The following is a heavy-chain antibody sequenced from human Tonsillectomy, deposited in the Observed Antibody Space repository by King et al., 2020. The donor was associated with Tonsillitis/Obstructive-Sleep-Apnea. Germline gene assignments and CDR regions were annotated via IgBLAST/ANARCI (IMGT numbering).Heavy chain of an antibody. J-gene: IGHJ6*03. V-gene: IGHV3-11*01. D-gene: IGHD2-8*01. Sequence: VQLVESGGGLVKSGRSLRLSCAASGFTFSDYYMSWIRQVPGKGLEWIAYISNSGNTIKYADSVKGRFTISRENAKDSLSLQMNSLRVDDTAVYYCAGDAVRCDYYYYYLDVWGRGTPVIVSS. CDR2: ISNSGNTI. CDR1: GFTFSDYY. CDR3: AGDAVRCDYYYYYLDV.